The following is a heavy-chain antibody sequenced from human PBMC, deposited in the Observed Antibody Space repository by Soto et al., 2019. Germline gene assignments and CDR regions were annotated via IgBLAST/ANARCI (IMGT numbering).Heavy chain of an antibody. Sequence: ASVKVSCKASGYTFTSYYMHWVRQAPGQGLEWMGIINPSGGSTSYAQKFQGRVTMTRDTSTSTVYMELSSLRSEDTAVYYCARKPEYSSSCSNPYYYGMDVWGQGTTVTVSS. CDR3: ARKPEYSSSCSNPYYYGMDV. D-gene: IGHD6-6*01. J-gene: IGHJ6*02. V-gene: IGHV1-46*01. CDR1: GYTFTSYY. CDR2: INPSGGST.